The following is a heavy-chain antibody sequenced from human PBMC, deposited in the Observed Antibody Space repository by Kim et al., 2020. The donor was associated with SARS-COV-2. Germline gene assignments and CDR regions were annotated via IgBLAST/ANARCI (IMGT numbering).Heavy chain of an antibody. CDR3: AREGSGSYNWLDP. J-gene: IGHJ5*02. Sequence: YSQNFKGRVTFTRDTSATTAFMELSSLTSADTAMYYCAREGSGSYNWLDPWGQGTLVTVSS. D-gene: IGHD3-10*01. V-gene: IGHV1-3*01.